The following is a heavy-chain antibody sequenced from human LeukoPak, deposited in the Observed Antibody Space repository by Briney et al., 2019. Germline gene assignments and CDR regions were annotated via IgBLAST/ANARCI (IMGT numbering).Heavy chain of an antibody. Sequence: PGRSLRLSCAASGFTFSSYAMHWVRQAPGKGLEWVAVISYDGSNKYYADSVKGRFTISRDNSKNTLYLQMNSLRAEDTAVYYCATHTVTQFDYWGQGTLVTVSS. V-gene: IGHV3-30*04. CDR2: ISYDGSNK. J-gene: IGHJ4*02. CDR3: ATHTVTQFDY. D-gene: IGHD4-11*01. CDR1: GFTFSSYA.